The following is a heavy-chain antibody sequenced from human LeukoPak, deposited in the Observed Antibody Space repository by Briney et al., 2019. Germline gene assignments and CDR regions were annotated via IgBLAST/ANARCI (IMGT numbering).Heavy chain of an antibody. Sequence: GATVNVSCKASGYTFTSYGISWVRQAPGQGLEWMGRIIPIFGTANYAQRFQGRVTITTDESTSTAYMELSSLRSEDTPVYYCARGAYYYDSSGYPRFDYWGQGTLVTVSS. J-gene: IGHJ4*02. V-gene: IGHV1-69*05. D-gene: IGHD3-22*01. CDR1: GYTFTSYG. CDR3: ARGAYYYDSSGYPRFDY. CDR2: IIPIFGTA.